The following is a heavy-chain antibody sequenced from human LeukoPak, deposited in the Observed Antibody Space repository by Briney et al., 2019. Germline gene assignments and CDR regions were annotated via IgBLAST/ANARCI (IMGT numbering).Heavy chain of an antibody. CDR1: GFTFSSYE. CDR2: ISGSGSKI. CDR3: AREQQPLEYHFDY. V-gene: IGHV3-48*03. J-gene: IGHJ4*02. Sequence: PGGSLRLSCAASGFTFSSYEMHWVRQAPGAGLEWVSYISGSGSKIYYAGSVQGRFTISRDNAKNSLYLQMNTLRAEDTALYYCAREQQPLEYHFDYWGQGTPVTVSS. D-gene: IGHD6-13*01.